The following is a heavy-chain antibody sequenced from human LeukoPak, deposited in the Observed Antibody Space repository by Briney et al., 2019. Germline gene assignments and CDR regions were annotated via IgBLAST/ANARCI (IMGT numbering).Heavy chain of an antibody. CDR1: GFTFSSYW. J-gene: IGHJ6*03. D-gene: IGHD2-15*01. V-gene: IGHV3-7*01. Sequence: GGSLRLSCAASGFTFSSYWMSWVRQAPGKGLEWVANIKQDGSEKYYVDSVKGRFTISRDNAKNSLYLQMNSLRAEDTAVYYLGRDNNNGVVVAGYYNDVRGKGTTVTVSS. CDR2: IKQDGSEK. CDR3: GRDNNNGVVVAGYYNDV.